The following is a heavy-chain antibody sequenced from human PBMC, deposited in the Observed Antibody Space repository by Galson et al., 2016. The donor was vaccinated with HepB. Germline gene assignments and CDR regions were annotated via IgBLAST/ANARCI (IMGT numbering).Heavy chain of an antibody. D-gene: IGHD3-10*01. CDR2: VSDAGPHP. CDR3: VKGLYGSGSSGDY. V-gene: IGHV3-30-3*01. Sequence: SLRLSCAASGFTFSSHAMHCVRQAPGKGLQWVTIVSDAGPHPDYADPVKGRFTISRDNSKNTLYLHLNSLRAEDTAVYFCVKGLYGSGSSGDYWGQGTLVTVSS. J-gene: IGHJ4*02. CDR1: GFTFSSHA.